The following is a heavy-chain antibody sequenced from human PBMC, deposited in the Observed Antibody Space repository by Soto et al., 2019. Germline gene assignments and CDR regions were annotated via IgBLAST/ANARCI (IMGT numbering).Heavy chain of an antibody. V-gene: IGHV3-33*06. D-gene: IGHD2-21*02. J-gene: IGHJ2*01. CDR2: IWYDGSNK. CDR1: GFIFSTYG. Sequence: QVQLVESGGGVVQPGRSLRLSCAASGFIFSTYGMHWVRQAPGKGLEWVAIIWYDGSNKYYADSVKGRFHISRDNSKNTLSLEMSGLRAEDTAVYYCAKDMGTAVTVERLGYFDLWGRGTLVTVSS. CDR3: AKDMGTAVTVERLGYFDL.